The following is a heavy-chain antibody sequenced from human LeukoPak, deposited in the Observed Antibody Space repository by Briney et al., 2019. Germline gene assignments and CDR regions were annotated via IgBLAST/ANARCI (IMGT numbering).Heavy chain of an antibody. CDR3: ARGARSPDYNWPHYYCMDV. CDR1: GGSISSSSYY. V-gene: IGHV4-61*01. J-gene: IGHJ6*03. D-gene: IGHD1-20*01. Sequence: SETLSLTCTVSGGSISSSSYYWSWIRQPPGKGLEWIGYIYYSGSTNYNPSLKSRVTISVDTSKNQFSLKLSSVTAADTAVCYCARGARSPDYNWPHYYCMDVWGKGTTVTVSS. CDR2: IYYSGST.